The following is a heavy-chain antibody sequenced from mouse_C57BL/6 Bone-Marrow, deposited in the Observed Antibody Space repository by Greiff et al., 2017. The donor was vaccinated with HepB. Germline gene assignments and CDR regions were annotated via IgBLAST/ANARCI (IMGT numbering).Heavy chain of an antibody. CDR3: TTLDYYGSSQFAY. CDR2: IDHENGEP. D-gene: IGHD1-1*01. J-gene: IGHJ3*01. CDR1: GFNIKDDY. V-gene: IGHV14-4*01. Sequence: EVQLQQSGAELVRPGASVKLSCTASGFNIKDDYMHWVKQRPEQGLVWIGWIDHENGEPEYASKFQGKATITADTSSNTAYLQLSSLTSEDTAVYYCTTLDYYGSSQFAYWGQGTLVTVSA.